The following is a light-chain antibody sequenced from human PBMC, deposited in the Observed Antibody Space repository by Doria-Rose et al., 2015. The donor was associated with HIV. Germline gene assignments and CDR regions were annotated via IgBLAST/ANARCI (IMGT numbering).Light chain of an antibody. CDR2: WAS. J-gene: IGKJ3*01. V-gene: IGKV4-1*01. Sequence: DIQVTQSPESLGMSLGESATLNCKSNQRLLYTSKHYFAWYQQKPGQPPKLLIYWASTRQSGVPARFSGSGSGTDFTLTISSLEAEDVAVYYCQQYYDTPSFGPGTTVDIK. CDR1: QRLLYTSKHY. CDR3: QQYYDTPS.